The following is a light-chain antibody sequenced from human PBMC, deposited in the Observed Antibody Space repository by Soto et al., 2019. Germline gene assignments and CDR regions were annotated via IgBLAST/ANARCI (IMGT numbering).Light chain of an antibody. CDR1: QSVSDN. CDR2: GAS. J-gene: IGKJ1*01. Sequence: EIVMTQSPDTLSVSPGERATLSCRASQSVSDNLAWHQQKPGQAPRLLIYGASTRATGIPARFSGSGSGTDFNLTISSLQSEDFAVYYSQQYDTWPLTFGQATKVEIK. V-gene: IGKV3-15*01. CDR3: QQYDTWPLT.